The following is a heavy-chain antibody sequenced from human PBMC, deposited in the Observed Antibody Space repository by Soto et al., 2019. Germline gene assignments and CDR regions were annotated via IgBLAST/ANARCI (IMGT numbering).Heavy chain of an antibody. D-gene: IGHD2-2*01. CDR2: ISAYNGNT. CDR1: CYTFTSHG. J-gene: IGHJ5*02. CDR3: ARDLVCSSTSCYHHWFEP. Sequence: ASVKVSCKAXCYTFTSHGISLVRQAPGQWLECMGWISAYNGNTNYAQKPQGRVTMTTDTSTSTAYMELRSLRSDDTAVYYCARDLVCSSTSCYHHWFEPWGQGTLVTVSS. V-gene: IGHV1-18*01.